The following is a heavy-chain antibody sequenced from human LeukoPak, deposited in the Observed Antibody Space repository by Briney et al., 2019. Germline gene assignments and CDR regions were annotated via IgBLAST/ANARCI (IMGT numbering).Heavy chain of an antibody. CDR3: ARVGGAYRPINY. V-gene: IGHV4-4*02. CDR1: GGSVISTNW. D-gene: IGHD3-16*01. Sequence: SGTLSLTCSVPGGSVISTNWCTCVRQPPGKGLEWIGEVHLDGRTNYNPSLKSRLTMSVDLSENHISLKLTSVTAADTAVYYCARVGGAYRPINYSSQGTLVTVSS. J-gene: IGHJ4*02. CDR2: VHLDGRT.